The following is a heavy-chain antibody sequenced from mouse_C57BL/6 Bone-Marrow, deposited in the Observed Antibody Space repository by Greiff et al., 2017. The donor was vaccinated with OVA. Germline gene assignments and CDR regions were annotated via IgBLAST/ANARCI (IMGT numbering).Heavy chain of an antibody. CDR1: GYTFTSYW. D-gene: IGHD2-3*01. Sequence: QVQLQQPGAELVMPGASVKLSCKASGYTFTSYWMHWVKQRPGQGLEWIGEIDPSDSYTNYNQKFKGKSTLTVDKSSSTAYMQLSSLTSEDSAVYYCARKAWLLRDWYFDVWGTGTTVTVSS. V-gene: IGHV1-69*01. CDR3: ARKAWLLRDWYFDV. J-gene: IGHJ1*03. CDR2: IDPSDSYT.